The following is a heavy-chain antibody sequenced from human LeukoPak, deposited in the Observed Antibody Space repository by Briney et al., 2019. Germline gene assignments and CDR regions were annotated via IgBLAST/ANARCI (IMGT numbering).Heavy chain of an antibody. J-gene: IGHJ4*02. CDR2: VYYNGDT. Sequence: SETLSLTCTVSGGSVSGYTYYWAWIRQPPGKRLEWIGSVYYNGDTYYNPSLKSRVTLSIDTSKSQFSLKLSSVTAADTAVYYCARESGGYFPTTRDCGGDCYSYYFDYWGQGTLVTVSS. CDR1: GGSVSGYTYY. D-gene: IGHD2-21*01. CDR3: ARESGGYFPTTRDCGGDCYSYYFDY. V-gene: IGHV4-39*07.